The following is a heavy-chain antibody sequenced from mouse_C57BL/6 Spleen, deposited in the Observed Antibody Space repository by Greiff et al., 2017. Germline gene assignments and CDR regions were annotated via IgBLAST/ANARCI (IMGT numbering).Heavy chain of an antibody. CDR2: IYPGSGNT. Sequence: VQLQQSGAELVRPGASVKLSCKASGYTFTDYYINWVKQRPGQGLEWIARIYPGSGNTYYNEKFKGKATLTAEKSSSTAYMQLSSLTSEDAAVYFCAREGYDPCFDYWGQGTTLTVSA. CDR3: AREGYDPCFDY. D-gene: IGHD2-2*01. J-gene: IGHJ2*01. V-gene: IGHV1-76*01. CDR1: GYTFTDYY.